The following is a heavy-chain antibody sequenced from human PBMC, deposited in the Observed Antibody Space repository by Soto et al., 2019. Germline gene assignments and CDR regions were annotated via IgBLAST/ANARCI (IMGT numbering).Heavy chain of an antibody. CDR1: GGTFSSYA. J-gene: IGHJ6*02. Sequence: SVKVSCKASGGTFSSYAISWVRQAPGQGLEWMGGIIPIFGTANYAQKFQGRVTITADESTSTAYMELSSLRSEDTAVYYCARGSIVVVPAARVLGYYGMDVWGQGTTVTVSS. V-gene: IGHV1-69*13. D-gene: IGHD2-2*01. CDR3: ARGSIVVVPAARVLGYYGMDV. CDR2: IIPIFGTA.